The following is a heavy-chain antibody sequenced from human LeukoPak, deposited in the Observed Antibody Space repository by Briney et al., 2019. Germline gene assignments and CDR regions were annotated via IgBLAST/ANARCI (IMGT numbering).Heavy chain of an antibody. J-gene: IGHJ4*02. V-gene: IGHV4-39*01. CDR1: GGSISGRFYF. CDR3: ARHPFATPFDY. Sequence: PSETLSLTCTVSGGSISGRFYFWVWVRQPPGKGLEWIGSVNYSGRTYYKSSLKSRVAISGDTSKNQFSLKLSSVTAADTAVYHCARHPFATPFDYWGQGILVSASS. CDR2: VNYSGRT. D-gene: IGHD2-15*01.